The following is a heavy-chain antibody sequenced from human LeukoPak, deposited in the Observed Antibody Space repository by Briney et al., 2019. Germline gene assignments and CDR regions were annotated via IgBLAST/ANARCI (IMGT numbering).Heavy chain of an antibody. CDR1: GCTFTSYY. J-gene: IGHJ4*02. D-gene: IGHD3-16*02. CDR3: ARGAGTFGGVIVPQPKYYFDY. Sequence: ASVKVSCKASGCTFTSYYMHWVRQAPGQGLEWMGIINPSGGSTSYAQKFQGRVTMTRDTSTSTVYMELSSLRSEDTAVYYCARGAGTFGGVIVPQPKYYFDYWGQGTLVTVSS. V-gene: IGHV1-46*01. CDR2: INPSGGST.